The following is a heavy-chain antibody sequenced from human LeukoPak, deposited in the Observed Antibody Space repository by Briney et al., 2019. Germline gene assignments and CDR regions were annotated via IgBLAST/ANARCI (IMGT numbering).Heavy chain of an antibody. D-gene: IGHD2-21*02. V-gene: IGHV3-11*06. CDR3: ARARGMTEFDY. CDR2: ISSSSSYT. CDR1: GVTLGTYA. Sequence: GGSLRLSCAASGVTLGTYAMSWIRQAPGKGLEWVSYISSSSSYTNYADSVKGRFTISRDNAKNSLYLQMNSLRAEDTAVYYCARARGMTEFDYWGQGTLVTASS. J-gene: IGHJ4*02.